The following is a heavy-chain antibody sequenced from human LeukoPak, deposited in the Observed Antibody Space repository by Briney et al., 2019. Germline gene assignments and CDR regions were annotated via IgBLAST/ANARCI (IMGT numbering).Heavy chain of an antibody. D-gene: IGHD1-26*01. CDR1: GGSFSGYY. CDR2: INHSGST. J-gene: IGHJ5*02. CDR3: ARLSGSYLDP. V-gene: IGHV4-34*01. Sequence: SETLSLTCAVYGGSFSGYYWSWIRQPPGEGLEWIGEINHSGSTNYNPSLKSRVTISVDTSKNQFSLKLSSVTAADTAVYYCARLSGSYLDPWGQGTLVTVSS.